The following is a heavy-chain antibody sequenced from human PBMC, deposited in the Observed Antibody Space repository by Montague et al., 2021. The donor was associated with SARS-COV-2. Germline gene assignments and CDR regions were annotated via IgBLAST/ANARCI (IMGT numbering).Heavy chain of an antibody. CDR1: SGSISSYY. J-gene: IGHJ3*02. CDR3: ARGAGYSSIWYLAFDI. CDR2: IYYSGST. D-gene: IGHD6-13*01. Sequence: SETLSLTCTVSSGSISSYYWSWIRQPPGKGLEWIGYIYYSGSTNYNPSLKSRVTISVDTSKNQFSLKLSSVTAADTAVYYCARGAGYSSIWYLAFDIWGQGTMVTVSS. V-gene: IGHV4-59*01.